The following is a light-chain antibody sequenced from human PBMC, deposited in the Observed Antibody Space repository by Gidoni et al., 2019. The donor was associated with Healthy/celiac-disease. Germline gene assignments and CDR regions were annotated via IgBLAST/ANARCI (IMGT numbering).Light chain of an antibody. CDR2: AAS. Sequence: DIQMTQSPSSVSASVGDRVTITCRASQGVGSWLAWYQRKPEKAPKLLIYAASRLQSGVPSRFSGSGSGTDFTLTISSLQPEDFATYNCPQANSFPPFXQXTRLEIK. V-gene: IGKV1-12*01. CDR1: QGVGSW. CDR3: PQANSFPP. J-gene: IGKJ5*01.